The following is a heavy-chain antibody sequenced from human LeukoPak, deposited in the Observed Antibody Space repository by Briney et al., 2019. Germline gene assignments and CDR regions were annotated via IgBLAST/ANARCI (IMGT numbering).Heavy chain of an antibody. J-gene: IGHJ4*02. D-gene: IGHD3-22*01. V-gene: IGHV6-1*01. CDR2: TYYRSKWYN. CDR1: GDSVSSNSAA. Sequence: SQTLSLTCAISGDSVSSNSAAWNWIRQSPSRGLEWLGRTYYRSKWYNDYAVSVKSRITINPDTSKNQFSLKLSSVTAADTAVYYCASRRLSDSSGYYYFDYWGQGTLVTVSS. CDR3: ASRRLSDSSGYYYFDY.